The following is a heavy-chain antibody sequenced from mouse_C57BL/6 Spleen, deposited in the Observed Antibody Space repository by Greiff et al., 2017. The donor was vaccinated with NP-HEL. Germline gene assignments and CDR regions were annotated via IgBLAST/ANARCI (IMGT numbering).Heavy chain of an antibody. J-gene: IGHJ2*01. CDR3: AREGTLYYFDY. V-gene: IGHV1-64*01. Sequence: VQLQQSGAELVKPGASVKLSCKASGYTFTSYWMHWVKQRPGQGLEWIGMIHPNSGSTNYNEKFKSKATLTVDKSSSTAYMQLSSLTSEDSAVYYCAREGTLYYFDYGGQGTTLTVSS. CDR2: IHPNSGST. CDR1: GYTFTSYW.